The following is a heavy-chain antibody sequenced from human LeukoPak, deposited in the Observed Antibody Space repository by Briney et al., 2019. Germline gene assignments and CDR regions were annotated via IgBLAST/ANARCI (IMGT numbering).Heavy chain of an antibody. D-gene: IGHD5-18*01. CDR2: TSGSGGNT. V-gene: IGHV3-23*01. CDR3: AKLRASYGYVFDY. CDR1: GFTFSSFA. J-gene: IGHJ4*02. Sequence: GGSLRLSCAASGFTFSSFAMSWVRQAPGKGLEWVSSTSGSGGNTYYAHSVKGRFTISRDNFKNTLFLQMNSLRAEDTATYYCAKLRASYGYVFDYWGQGTLVTVSS.